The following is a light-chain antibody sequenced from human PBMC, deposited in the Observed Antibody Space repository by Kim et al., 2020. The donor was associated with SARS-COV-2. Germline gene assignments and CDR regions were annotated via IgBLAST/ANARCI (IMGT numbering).Light chain of an antibody. CDR3: QSHDNNWSGSKV. Sequence: DTISCTGSRSSSGAGDDVHWYQHFPGTATKLQIYGNSHRPSGVADRFSGSTSGTSASLAITGLQAEDEAEYYCQSHDNNWSGSKVFGGGTKVTVL. CDR2: GNS. CDR1: RSSSGAGDD. J-gene: IGLJ3*02. V-gene: IGLV1-40*01.